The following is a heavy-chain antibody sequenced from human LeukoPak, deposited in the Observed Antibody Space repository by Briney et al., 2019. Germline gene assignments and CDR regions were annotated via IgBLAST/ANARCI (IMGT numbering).Heavy chain of an antibody. CDR3: ATDRGWRTSGYYLYYFEY. Sequence: GGSLRLSCAASGFIFTGYFMSWVRQAPGKGLEWVASIKHDGSEKYYADSVRGRFTIPRDNTKNLLYLQMSSLRAEDTAVYYCATDRGWRTSGYYLYYFEYWGQGTLVTFSS. CDR1: GFIFTGYF. V-gene: IGHV3-7*01. CDR2: IKHDGSEK. D-gene: IGHD3-3*01. J-gene: IGHJ4*02.